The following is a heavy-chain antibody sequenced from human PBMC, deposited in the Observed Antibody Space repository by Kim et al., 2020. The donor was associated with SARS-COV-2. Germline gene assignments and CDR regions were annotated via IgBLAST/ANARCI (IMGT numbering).Heavy chain of an antibody. Sequence: ASVKVSCKASGYTLTSYAMHWVRQAPGKGLEWMGWINTNTGNPTYAQGFTGGFVFSLDTYVSTAYLQISSLKAEDTAVYYCPRDRDSSSWYPTWFYPWGQGTLVTVSS. CDR1: GYTLTSYA. CDR3: PRDRDSSSWYPTWFYP. V-gene: IGHV7-4-1*02. D-gene: IGHD6-13*01. J-gene: IGHJ5*02. CDR2: INTNTGNP.